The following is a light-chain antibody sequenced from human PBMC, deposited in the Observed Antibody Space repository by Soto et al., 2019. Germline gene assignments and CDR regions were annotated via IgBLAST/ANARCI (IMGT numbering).Light chain of an antibody. Sequence: AIQLTQSPSSLSASVGDRVTITCRASQDIRGALAWYQQKPGKPPKLLIFDVSSLQSGVPSRFSGSGSGTDFTLTISSLQAEDFATYYCQQFNTYPITLGQGTRLEIK. J-gene: IGKJ5*01. V-gene: IGKV1-13*02. CDR2: DVS. CDR3: QQFNTYPIT. CDR1: QDIRGA.